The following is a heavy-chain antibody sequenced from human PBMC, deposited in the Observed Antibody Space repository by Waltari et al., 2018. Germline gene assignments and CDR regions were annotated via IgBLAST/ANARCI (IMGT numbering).Heavy chain of an antibody. Sequence: QVQLVESGGGVVQPGRSLRLSCAASGFTFSSYGMHWVRQAPGKGLEWVAVGSYDGSNKYYADSVKGRFTISRDNSKNTLYRQMNSLRVEDTAVYYCARDLHTSGDYWGQGTLVTVSS. CDR3: ARDLHTSGDY. J-gene: IGHJ4*02. CDR2: GSYDGSNK. CDR1: GFTFSSYG. D-gene: IGHD6-19*01. V-gene: IGHV3-30*03.